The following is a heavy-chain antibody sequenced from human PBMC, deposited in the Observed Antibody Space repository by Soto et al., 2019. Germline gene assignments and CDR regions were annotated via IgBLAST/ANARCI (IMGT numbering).Heavy chain of an antibody. J-gene: IGHJ3*02. Sequence: EVQLVESGGGLVQPGGSLRLSCAASGFTFSSYSMNWVRQAPGKGLEWVSYISSSSSTIYYAVSVKGRFTISRDNAKNSLYLQMNSLRAEDTAVYYCARRSIAARWYAFDIWGQGTMVTVSS. CDR1: GFTFSSYS. CDR3: ARRSIAARWYAFDI. V-gene: IGHV3-48*01. CDR2: ISSSSSTI. D-gene: IGHD6-6*01.